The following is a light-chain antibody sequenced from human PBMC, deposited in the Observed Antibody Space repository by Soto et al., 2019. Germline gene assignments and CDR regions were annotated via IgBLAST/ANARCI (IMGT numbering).Light chain of an antibody. V-gene: IGKV3-20*01. CDR2: GAS. CDR3: QQDGSSPRPWT. J-gene: IGKJ1*01. CDR1: QSVSSSY. Sequence: EIVLTQSPGTLSLSPGERATLSCRAGQSVSSSYLAWYQQKPGQAPRLLIYGASSRATGIPDRFSGSGSGTDFTLTISRLEPEDVAVYYCQQDGSSPRPWTFGQGTQVEIK.